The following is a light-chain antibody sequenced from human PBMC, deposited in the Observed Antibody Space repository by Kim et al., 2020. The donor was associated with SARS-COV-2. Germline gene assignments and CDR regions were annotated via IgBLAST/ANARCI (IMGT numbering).Light chain of an antibody. J-gene: IGKJ4*01. Sequence: SPGEGATLSCRASESNSSNFLAWYQQKPGQTPRLLIYGTSTRATGIPDRFSGSGSETDFTLTISRLEPEDFAVYYCQQYDNSPLTFGGGTKVDIK. CDR1: ESNSSNF. CDR2: GTS. CDR3: QQYDNSPLT. V-gene: IGKV3-20*01.